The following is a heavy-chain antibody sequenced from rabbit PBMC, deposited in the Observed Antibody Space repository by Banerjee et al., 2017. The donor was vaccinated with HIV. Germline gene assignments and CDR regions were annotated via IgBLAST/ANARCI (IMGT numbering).Heavy chain of an antibody. D-gene: IGHD4-1*01. CDR2: INTSSGNT. Sequence: QEQLEESGGGLVKPEGSLTLTCKASGLDFSSYRICWVRQAPGKGLEWIACINTSSGNTVYANWAKGRFTISKTSSTTVTLQMTSLTAADTATYFCARDLAGVIGWNFNLWGPGTLVTVS. V-gene: IGHV1S45*01. J-gene: IGHJ4*01. CDR1: GLDFSSYR. CDR3: ARDLAGVIGWNFNL.